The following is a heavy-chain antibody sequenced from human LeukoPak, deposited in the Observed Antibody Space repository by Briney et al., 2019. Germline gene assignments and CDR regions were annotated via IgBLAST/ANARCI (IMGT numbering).Heavy chain of an antibody. CDR1: GGSISSYY. Sequence: PSETLSLTCTVSGGSISSYYWSWIRLPAGKGLEWIGRIYSSGSTNYHPSLQSRVSMSVDTSRNQFSLQLSSVTAADTAVYYCARGSSGSLPSDYWGQGTLVTVSS. CDR3: ARGSSGSLPSDY. V-gene: IGHV4-4*07. J-gene: IGHJ4*02. CDR2: IYSSGST. D-gene: IGHD3-22*01.